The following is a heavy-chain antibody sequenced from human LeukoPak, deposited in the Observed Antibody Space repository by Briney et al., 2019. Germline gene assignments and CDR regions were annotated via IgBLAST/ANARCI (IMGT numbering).Heavy chain of an antibody. D-gene: IGHD6-19*01. Sequence: SETLSLTCTVSGGSISSSSYYWGWIRQPPGKGLEWIGSIYYSGSTYYNPSLKSRVTISVDTSKSQFSLKLSSVTAVDTAVYYCASVKSAGYSSGWYSNWFDPWGQGTLVTVSS. CDR3: ASVKSAGYSSGWYSNWFDP. CDR1: GGSISSSSYY. CDR2: IYYSGST. V-gene: IGHV4-39*01. J-gene: IGHJ5*02.